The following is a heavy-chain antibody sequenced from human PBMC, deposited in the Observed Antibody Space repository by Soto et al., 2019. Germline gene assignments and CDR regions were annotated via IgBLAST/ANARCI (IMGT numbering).Heavy chain of an antibody. Sequence: LRLSCAASGFTFSRYWMNWVRQAPGKGLEWVANIKQDGTEKNYVDSVKGRFTISRDNARNSLYLQMDSLRAEDTAVYFCARGDTPMITGMDSFDIWGQGTMVTVS. CDR1: GFTFSRYW. CDR3: ARGDTPMITGMDSFDI. D-gene: IGHD5-18*01. J-gene: IGHJ3*02. CDR2: IKQDGTEK. V-gene: IGHV3-7*01.